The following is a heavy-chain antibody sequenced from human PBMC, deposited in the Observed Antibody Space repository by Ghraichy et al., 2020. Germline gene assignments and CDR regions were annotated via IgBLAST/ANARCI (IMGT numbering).Heavy chain of an antibody. V-gene: IGHV4-39*01. Sequence: SETLSLTCTVSGGSISSSSYYWGWIRQPPGKGLEWIGSIYYSGSTYYNPSLKSRVTISVDTSKNQFSLKLSSVTAADTAVYYCARYRYSYGYSLADYWGQGTLVTVSS. CDR3: ARYRYSYGYSLADY. J-gene: IGHJ4*02. D-gene: IGHD5-18*01. CDR1: GGSISSSSYY. CDR2: IYYSGST.